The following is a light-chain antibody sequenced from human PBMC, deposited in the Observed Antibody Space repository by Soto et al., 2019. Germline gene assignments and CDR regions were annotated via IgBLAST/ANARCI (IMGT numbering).Light chain of an antibody. V-gene: IGKV1-5*03. CDR1: QSISLW. Sequence: DLHMTQSPSTLSASVGDRVTITRRASQSISLWVAWYQQKPGRAPNLLIYKTSSLETGVPSRFSGSGSGTEFTLTISSLQPDDFATYYCQHYKDYSWTFGQGTKVEVK. CDR2: KTS. CDR3: QHYKDYSWT. J-gene: IGKJ1*01.